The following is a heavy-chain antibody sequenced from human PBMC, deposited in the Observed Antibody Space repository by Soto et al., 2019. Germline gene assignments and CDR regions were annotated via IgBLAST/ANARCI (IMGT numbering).Heavy chain of an antibody. J-gene: IGHJ4*02. V-gene: IGHV3-53*01. Sequence: GGSLRLSCATSGFVVSRNYMHWVRQAPGKGLEWVSVMYSDGKTYYAESVKGRYTISRDNSKSTVFLHMKSLRAEDTAVYYCARSPYCGTECNSGYLDFWGQGSLVTVSS. D-gene: IGHD2-21*01. CDR1: GFVVSRNY. CDR3: ARSPYCGTECNSGYLDF. CDR2: MYSDGKT.